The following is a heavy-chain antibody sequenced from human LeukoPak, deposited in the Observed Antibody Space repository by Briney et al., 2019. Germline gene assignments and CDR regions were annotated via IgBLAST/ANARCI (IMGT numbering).Heavy chain of an antibody. CDR3: AKEEDYDFWSGVDY. D-gene: IGHD3-3*01. CDR1: GFTFSSYA. J-gene: IGHJ4*02. CDR2: ISGSGGST. Sequence: SGGSLRLSCAASGFTFSSYAMSWVRQAPGEGLEWVSAISGSGGSTYYADSVKGRFTISRDNSKNTLYLQMNSLRAEDTAVYYCAKEEDYDFWSGVDYWGQGTLVTVSS. V-gene: IGHV3-23*01.